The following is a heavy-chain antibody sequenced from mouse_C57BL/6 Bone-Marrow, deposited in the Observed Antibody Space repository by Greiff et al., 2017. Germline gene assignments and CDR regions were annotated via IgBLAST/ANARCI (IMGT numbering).Heavy chain of an antibody. D-gene: IGHD2-3*01. CDR2: IHPNSGST. J-gene: IGHJ4*01. V-gene: IGHV1-64*01. CDR3: ARLGGYYVYYYAMDY. Sequence: QQPGAELVKPGASVKLSCKASGYTFTSYWMHWVKQRPGQGLEWIGMIHPNSGSTNYNEKFKSKATLTVDKSSSTAYMQLSSLTSEDSAVYYCARLGGYYVYYYAMDYWGQGTSVTVSS. CDR1: GYTFTSYW.